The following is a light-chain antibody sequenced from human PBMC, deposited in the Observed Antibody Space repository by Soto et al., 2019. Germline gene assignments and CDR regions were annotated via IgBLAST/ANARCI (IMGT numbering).Light chain of an antibody. CDR1: SSDVGGYNY. Sequence: QSVLTQPPSASGSPGQSVTISCTGTSSDVGGYNYVSWYQQHPGKAPTLMIYEVSKRPSGVPDRFSGSKSGNTASLTVSGLQAEDEADYYCSSYAGSKGVFGGGTKL. CDR2: EVS. J-gene: IGLJ2*01. V-gene: IGLV2-8*01. CDR3: SSYAGSKGV.